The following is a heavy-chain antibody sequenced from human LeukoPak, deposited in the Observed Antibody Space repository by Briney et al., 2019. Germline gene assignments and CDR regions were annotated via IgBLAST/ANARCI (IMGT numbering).Heavy chain of an antibody. CDR2: ISYDGSNK. D-gene: IGHD3-10*01. CDR3: ARQRRSRGSLDAFDI. V-gene: IGHV3-30*04. CDR1: GFTFSSYA. J-gene: IGHJ3*02. Sequence: PGGSLRLSCAASGFTFSSYAMHWVRQAPGKGLEWVAVISYDGSNKYYADSVKGRFTISRDNSKNTLYLQMNSLRAEDTAVYYCARQRRSRGSLDAFDIWGQGTMVTVSS.